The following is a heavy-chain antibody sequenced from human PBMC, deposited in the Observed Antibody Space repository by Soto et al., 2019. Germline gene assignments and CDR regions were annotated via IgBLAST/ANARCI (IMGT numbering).Heavy chain of an antibody. CDR2: IYHSGTS. CDR3: ARGRLVPAVNFDY. D-gene: IGHD2-2*01. J-gene: IGHJ4*02. V-gene: IGHV4-30-2*01. CDR1: GDSISSGGLS. Sequence: PSETLSLTSAVSGDSISSGGLSWSWIRQPPGKGLEWIRHIYHSGTSFYNPSPKSRVTISVDGSKTQFSLKVNSVTAADTAVYYCARGRLVPAVNFDYWGLGTLVTVS.